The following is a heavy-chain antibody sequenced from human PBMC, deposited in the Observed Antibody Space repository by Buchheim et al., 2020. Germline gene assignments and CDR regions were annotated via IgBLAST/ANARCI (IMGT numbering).Heavy chain of an antibody. Sequence: EVQLVESGGGLVQPGGSLRLSCAASGFTFSSYAMSWVRQAPGKGLEWVSAISGSGGSTYYADSVKGRFTISRDNSKNKLYLKMNSLSAEDTAVYYCAKPHYDFWSGYTRYYFDYWGQGTL. CDR2: ISGSGGST. J-gene: IGHJ4*02. V-gene: IGHV3-23*04. CDR3: AKPHYDFWSGYTRYYFDY. D-gene: IGHD3-3*01. CDR1: GFTFSSYA.